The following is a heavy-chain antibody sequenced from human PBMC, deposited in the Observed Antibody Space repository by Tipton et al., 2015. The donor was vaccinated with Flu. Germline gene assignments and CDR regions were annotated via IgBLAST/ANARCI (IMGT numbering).Heavy chain of an antibody. CDR1: GASISSESYY. CDR3: ARVGAVTMVRGLAFDAFVI. J-gene: IGHJ3*02. D-gene: IGHD3-10*01. CDR2: IYHSGST. Sequence: TLSLTCTVSGASISSESYYWGWIRQPPGKGLEWIGNIYHSGSTNYNPSPKSRVTISLDKSKNQFSLNLSSVTAADTAVYYCARVGAVTMVRGLAFDAFVIWGLGTMVAVSS. V-gene: IGHV4-39*07.